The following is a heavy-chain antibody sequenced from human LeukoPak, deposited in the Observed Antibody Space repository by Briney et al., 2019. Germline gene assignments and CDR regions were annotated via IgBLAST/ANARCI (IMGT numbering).Heavy chain of an antibody. V-gene: IGHV4-34*01. D-gene: IGHD5-24*01. CDR2: INHSGRN. CDR3: ARDETEMATIFGY. Sequence: SETLSLTCAVYGGSLSGFYWSWIRQPPGKGLECTAKINHSGRNNYNPSLKSRATKSVDTSKNQFSLKLSSVTAADTAVYYCARDETEMATIFGYWGQGTLVTVSS. CDR1: GGSLSGFY. J-gene: IGHJ4*02.